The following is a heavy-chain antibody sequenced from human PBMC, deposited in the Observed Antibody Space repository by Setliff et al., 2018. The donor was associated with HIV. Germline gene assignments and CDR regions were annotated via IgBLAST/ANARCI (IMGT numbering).Heavy chain of an antibody. CDR2: IFYSAT. Sequence: LSLTCTVSGGSMSSQYWSWVRQSPGKGLEWIGYIFYSATDYNPSLKSRVTMSIHTSKNQFSLNLRSVTAADTAVYYCARLGGILTGTPVIDYWGQGTLVTVSS. CDR1: GGSMSSQY. V-gene: IGHV4-59*11. D-gene: IGHD3-9*01. J-gene: IGHJ4*02. CDR3: ARLGGILTGTPVIDY.